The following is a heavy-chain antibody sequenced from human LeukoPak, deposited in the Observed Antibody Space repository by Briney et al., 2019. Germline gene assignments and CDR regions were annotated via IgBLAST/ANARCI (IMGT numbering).Heavy chain of an antibody. CDR1: GFTFSSYT. CDR2: ISNDGSNK. CDR3: AREGEYQLLQYYYGMDV. Sequence: GRSLRLSCAASGFTFSSYTMHWVRQAPGKGLEWVAVISNDGSNKYYADSVKGRFTISRDNSKNTLYLQMNSLRAEDTAVYYCAREGEYQLLQYYYGMDVWGQGTTVTVSS. V-gene: IGHV3-30-3*01. D-gene: IGHD2-2*01. J-gene: IGHJ6*02.